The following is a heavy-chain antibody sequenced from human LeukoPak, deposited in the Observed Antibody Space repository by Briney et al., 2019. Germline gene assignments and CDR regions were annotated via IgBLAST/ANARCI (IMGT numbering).Heavy chain of an antibody. Sequence: WIRQPPGKGLEWIGSIYYSGSTYYNPSLKSRVTISVDTSKNQFSLKLSSVTAADTAVFYCASGTWGFYDTTVGVYWGQGTLVTVSS. CDR2: IYYSGST. D-gene: IGHD3-22*01. V-gene: IGHV4-39*07. J-gene: IGHJ4*02. CDR3: ASGTWGFYDTTVGVY.